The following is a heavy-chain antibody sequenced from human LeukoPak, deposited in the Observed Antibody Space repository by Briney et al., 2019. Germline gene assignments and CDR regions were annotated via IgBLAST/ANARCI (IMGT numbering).Heavy chain of an antibody. CDR2: IYPGDSDT. D-gene: IGHD1-26*01. CDR1: GYSFSNFW. J-gene: IGHJ5*02. CDR3: ARHFGLDSGSLEFSFDP. V-gene: IGHV5-51*01. Sequence: GESLKISCKGSGYSFSNFWIGWVRQMPGKGLEWMGIIYPGDSDTRYNPSFQGQVTISADKSISTAYLQWTSLKAPDTAIYYCARHFGLDSGSLEFSFDPWGQGTLVTVSS.